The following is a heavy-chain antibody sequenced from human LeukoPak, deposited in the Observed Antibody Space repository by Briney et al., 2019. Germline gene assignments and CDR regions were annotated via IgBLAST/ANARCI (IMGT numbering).Heavy chain of an antibody. J-gene: IGHJ4*02. CDR2: ISSSSGYI. CDR3: ARDYDSSGYGYFDY. CDR1: GFTFSSYS. V-gene: IGHV3-21*01. Sequence: GGSLRLSCAASGFTFSSYSMNWVRQAPGKGLEWVSSISSSSGYIYYADSVKGRFTISRDNAKNSLYLQMNSLRAEDTAVYYCARDYDSSGYGYFDYWGQGTLVTVSS. D-gene: IGHD3-22*01.